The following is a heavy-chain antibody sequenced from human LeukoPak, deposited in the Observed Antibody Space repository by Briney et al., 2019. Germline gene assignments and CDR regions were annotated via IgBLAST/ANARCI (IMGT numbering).Heavy chain of an antibody. CDR1: GGFISSAGHY. V-gene: IGHV4-31*03. CDR3: ARGRPGYSSSWKLPIDY. CDR2: IYYTGST. D-gene: IGHD6-13*01. Sequence: SETLSLTCTVSGGFISSAGHYWSWIRQHPGKGLEWIGYIYYTGSTYYTPSLKSRVTISVDTSKNQFSLKLSSVTAADTAGYYCARGRPGYSSSWKLPIDYWGQGTLVTVSS. J-gene: IGHJ4*02.